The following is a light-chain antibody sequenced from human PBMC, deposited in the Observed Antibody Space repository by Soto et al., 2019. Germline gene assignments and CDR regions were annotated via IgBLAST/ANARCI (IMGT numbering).Light chain of an antibody. CDR3: QQSYSTPYT. CDR1: QSISSY. J-gene: IGKJ2*01. CDR2: AAS. V-gene: IGKV1-39*01. Sequence: DVQMTQSPSSLSASVGDRVTITCRASQSISSYLNWYQQKPGKAPKLLIYAASSLQSGVPSRFSGSASGTDFTLTISSLQPEDFATYYCQQSYSTPYTFGQGTTLEIK.